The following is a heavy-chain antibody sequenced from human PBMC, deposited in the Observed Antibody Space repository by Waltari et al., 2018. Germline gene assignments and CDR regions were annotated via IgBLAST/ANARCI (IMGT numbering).Heavy chain of an antibody. CDR1: GDSISSVSYY. J-gene: IGHJ6*03. D-gene: IGHD2-21*02. Sequence: QVRMQESGPGLVKPSQTLSLTCSVSGDSISSVSYYWVWIRQPAGMGLEYIGYIYGSGNTNYNPSLKSRVTISADTSKNQFSRTLSSVTAADTAVYYCASSFCPDGACLSRGTYYYYSMDVWGQGTTVTVSS. CDR3: ASSFCPDGACLSRGTYYYYSMDV. V-gene: IGHV4-61*09. CDR2: IYGSGNT.